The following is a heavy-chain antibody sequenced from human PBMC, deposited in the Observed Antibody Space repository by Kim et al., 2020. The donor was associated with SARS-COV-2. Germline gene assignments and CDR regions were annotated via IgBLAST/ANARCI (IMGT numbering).Heavy chain of an antibody. Sequence: GGSLRLSCAASGFTVSSNYMSWVRQAPGKGLEWVSVIYSGGSTYYADSVKGRFTISRDNSKNTLYLQMNSLRAEDTAVYYCARDREGATNDDAFDIWGQGTLVTVSS. CDR3: ARDREGATNDDAFDI. V-gene: IGHV3-53*01. CDR1: GFTVSSNY. CDR2: IYSGGST. D-gene: IGHD1-26*01. J-gene: IGHJ3*02.